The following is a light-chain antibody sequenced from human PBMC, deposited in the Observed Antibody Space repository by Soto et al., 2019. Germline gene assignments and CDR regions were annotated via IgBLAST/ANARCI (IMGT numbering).Light chain of an antibody. CDR1: QDINSY. Sequence: IQLTQSPSSLSASIGDRVTITCRASQDINSYLAWYQQKPGKAPNLLIYEASILQHGVPSRFSGSNSGTDFTLTISSLQAEDFATYYCQQTRSYPSTFGGGTKVEIK. CDR3: QQTRSYPST. J-gene: IGKJ4*01. V-gene: IGKV1-9*01. CDR2: EAS.